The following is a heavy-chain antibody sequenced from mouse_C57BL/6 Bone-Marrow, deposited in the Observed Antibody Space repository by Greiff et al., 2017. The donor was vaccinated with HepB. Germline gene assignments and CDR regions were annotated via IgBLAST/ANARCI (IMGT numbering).Heavy chain of an antibody. J-gene: IGHJ3*01. V-gene: IGHV1-81*01. CDR2: IYPRSGNT. Sequence: QVQLKESGAELARPGASVKLSCKASGYTFTSYGISWVKQRTGQGLEWIGEIYPRSGNTYYNEKFKGKATLTADKSSSTAYMELRSLTSEDSAVYFCAPQAVITTVVADAYWGQGTLVTVSA. CDR3: APQAVITTVVADAY. D-gene: IGHD1-1*01. CDR1: GYTFTSYG.